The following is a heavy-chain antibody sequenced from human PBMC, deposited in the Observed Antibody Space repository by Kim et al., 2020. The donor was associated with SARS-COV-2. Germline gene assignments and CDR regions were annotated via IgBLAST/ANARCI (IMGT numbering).Heavy chain of an antibody. Sequence: ASVKVSCKTSGYTFTNYGMSWVRQAPGQGLEWMGWLSAYNGNANYAQKLQGRVTMTTDTSTSTAYMELRSLRSDDTAVYYCARDLRVYYYDTSGYSLFDYWGQGTLVTVSS. CDR2: LSAYNGNA. J-gene: IGHJ4*02. V-gene: IGHV1-18*04. D-gene: IGHD3-22*01. CDR1: GYTFTNYG. CDR3: ARDLRVYYYDTSGYSLFDY.